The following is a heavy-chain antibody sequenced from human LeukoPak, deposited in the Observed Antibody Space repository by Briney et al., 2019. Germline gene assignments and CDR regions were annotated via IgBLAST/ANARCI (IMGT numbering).Heavy chain of an antibody. D-gene: IGHD3-10*01. Sequence: ESGPTLVNPTQTLTLTCTFSGFSLSTSGVGVGWIRQPPGKALEWLALIYWDDDKRYSPSLKSRLTITKDTSKNQVVLTMTNMDPVDTATYYCAHSQGHKRRFGELSINWFDPWGQGTLVTVSS. V-gene: IGHV2-5*02. CDR2: IYWDDDK. CDR3: AHSQGHKRRFGELSINWFDP. J-gene: IGHJ5*02. CDR1: GFSLSTSGVG.